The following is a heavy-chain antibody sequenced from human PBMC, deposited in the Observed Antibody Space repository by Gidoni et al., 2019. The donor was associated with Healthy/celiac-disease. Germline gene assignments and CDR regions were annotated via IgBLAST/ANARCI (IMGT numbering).Heavy chain of an antibody. CDR1: GGSISSSNW. V-gene: IGHV4-4*02. Sequence: QVQLQESGPGLVKPSGTLSLTCAVSGGSISSSNWWSWVRQPPGKGLEWIGEISHSGSTNYNPSLKSRVTISVDKSKNQFSLKLSSVTAADTAVYYCASFLGHYYDSSGLFDYWGQGTLVTVSS. CDR2: ISHSGST. D-gene: IGHD3-22*01. CDR3: ASFLGHYYDSSGLFDY. J-gene: IGHJ4*02.